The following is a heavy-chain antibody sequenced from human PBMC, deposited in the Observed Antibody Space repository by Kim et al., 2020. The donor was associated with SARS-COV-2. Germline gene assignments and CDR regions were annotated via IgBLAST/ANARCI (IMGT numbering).Heavy chain of an antibody. CDR2: IYYSGST. J-gene: IGHJ4*02. D-gene: IGHD3-22*01. CDR3: ARHGTITMIVAFIAQGYFDY. CDR1: GGSISSSSYY. Sequence: SETLSLTCTVSGGSISSSSYYWGWIRQPPGKGLEWIGSIYYSGSTYYNPSLKGRVTISVDTTKNQFFLKLSYVTAADTAVYYCARHGTITMIVAFIAQGYFDYWGQGTLLTVS. V-gene: IGHV4-39*01.